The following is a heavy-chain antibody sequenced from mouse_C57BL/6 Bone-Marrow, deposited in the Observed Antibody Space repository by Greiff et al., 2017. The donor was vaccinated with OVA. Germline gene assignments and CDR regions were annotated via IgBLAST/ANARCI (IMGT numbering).Heavy chain of an antibody. J-gene: IGHJ2*01. CDR3: TTEAYYFDY. CDR2: IDPENGDT. Sequence: EVKLVESGAELVRPGASVKLSCTASGFNIKDDYMHWVKQRPEQGLEWIGWIDPENGDTEYASKFQGKATITADTSSNTAYLQLSSLTSEDTAVYYCTTEAYYFDYWGQGTTLTVSS. CDR1: GFNIKDDY. V-gene: IGHV14-4*01.